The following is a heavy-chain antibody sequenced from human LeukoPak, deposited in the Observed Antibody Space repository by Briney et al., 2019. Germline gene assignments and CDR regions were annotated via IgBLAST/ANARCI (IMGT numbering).Heavy chain of an antibody. Sequence: SQTLSLTCTVSGGSISTGSYYWSWIRQPAEKGLEWIGRVHTSGSTNYNPSLKSRVAISIDTSKDQFSLKLNSATAADTAVYYCAREVYYYAYYFDYWGQGTLVTVSA. D-gene: IGHD3-10*01. CDR2: VHTSGST. V-gene: IGHV4-61*02. CDR3: AREVYYYAYYFDY. CDR1: GGSISTGSYY. J-gene: IGHJ4*02.